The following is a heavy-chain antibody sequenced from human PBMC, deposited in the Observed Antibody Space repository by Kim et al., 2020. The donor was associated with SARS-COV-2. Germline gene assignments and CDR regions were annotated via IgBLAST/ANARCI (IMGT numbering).Heavy chain of an antibody. D-gene: IGHD1-26*01. CDR1: GGSISSYY. Sequence: SETLSLTCTVSGGSISSYYWSWIRQPAGKGLEWIGRIYTSGSTNYNPSLKSRVTMSVDTSKNQFSLKLSSVTAADTAVYYCARDRRELSSLYNWFDPWGQGTLVTVSS. V-gene: IGHV4-4*07. CDR3: ARDRRELSSLYNWFDP. J-gene: IGHJ5*02. CDR2: IYTSGST.